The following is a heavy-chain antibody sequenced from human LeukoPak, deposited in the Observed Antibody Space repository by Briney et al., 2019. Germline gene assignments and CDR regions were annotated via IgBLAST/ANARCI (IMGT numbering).Heavy chain of an antibody. Sequence: PGWSLRLSCAASGFTFSSYGMHWVRQAPGKGLEWVAVIWYDGSNKYYADSVKGRFTISRDNSKSTLYLQMNSLRAEDTAVYYCARDRVSGGSGYWFDPWGQGTLVTVSS. D-gene: IGHD2-15*01. CDR1: GFTFSSYG. V-gene: IGHV3-33*01. J-gene: IGHJ5*02. CDR3: ARDRVSGGSGYWFDP. CDR2: IWYDGSNK.